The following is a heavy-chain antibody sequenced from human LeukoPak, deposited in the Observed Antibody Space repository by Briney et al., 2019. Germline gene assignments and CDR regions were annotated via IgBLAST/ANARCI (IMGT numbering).Heavy chain of an antibody. V-gene: IGHV3-74*01. Sequence: GGSLGLSCAASGFTFSSYWMHWVRQVPGKGLEWVSRIDGDGSSTTYADSVKDRFTISRDNAKNTLYLQMNSLRAEDTAVYYCASTIGSAPDYYGSGGFAVLDYWGQGTLVTVSS. D-gene: IGHD3-10*01. CDR2: IDGDGSST. CDR3: ASTIGSAPDYYGSGGFAVLDY. J-gene: IGHJ4*02. CDR1: GFTFSSYW.